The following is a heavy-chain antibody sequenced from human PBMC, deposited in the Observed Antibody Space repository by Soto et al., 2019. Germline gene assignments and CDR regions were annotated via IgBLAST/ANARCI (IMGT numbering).Heavy chain of an antibody. V-gene: IGHV1-69*13. Sequence: SVKVSCKASGGTFSSYAISWVRQAPGQGLEWMGGIIPIFGTANYAQKFQGRVTITVDEYTSTAYMELSSLRSEDTAVYYCARGITIFGVVIVDNWFDPWGQGTLVTVSS. CDR1: GGTFSSYA. CDR2: IIPIFGTA. J-gene: IGHJ5*02. D-gene: IGHD3-3*01. CDR3: ARGITIFGVVIVDNWFDP.